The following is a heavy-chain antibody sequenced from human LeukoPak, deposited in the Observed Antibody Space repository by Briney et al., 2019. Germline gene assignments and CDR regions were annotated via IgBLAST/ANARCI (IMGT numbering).Heavy chain of an antibody. Sequence: GGSLRLSCAASGFTYSSYSMNWVRQAPGKGLEWVSSISSSSSYIYYADSVKGRFTISRDNAKNSLYLQMNSLRAEDTAVYYCAKDISGEYSSGWFDYWGQGTLVTVSS. V-gene: IGHV3-21*01. CDR1: GFTYSSYS. D-gene: IGHD6-19*01. J-gene: IGHJ4*02. CDR3: AKDISGEYSSGWFDY. CDR2: ISSSSSYI.